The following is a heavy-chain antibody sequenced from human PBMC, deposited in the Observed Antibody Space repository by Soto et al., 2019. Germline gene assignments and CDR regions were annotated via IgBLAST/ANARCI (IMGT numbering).Heavy chain of an antibody. CDR1: GGSISSGGYS. Sequence: SETLSLTCAVSGGSISSGGYSWSWIRQPPGKGLEWIGYIYHSGSTYYNPSLKSRVTISVDRSKNQFSLKLSSVTAADTAVYYCARGEGYCSSTSCPSPSWFDPWGQGTLVTVSS. V-gene: IGHV4-30-2*01. D-gene: IGHD2-2*01. J-gene: IGHJ5*02. CDR2: IYHSGST. CDR3: ARGEGYCSSTSCPSPSWFDP.